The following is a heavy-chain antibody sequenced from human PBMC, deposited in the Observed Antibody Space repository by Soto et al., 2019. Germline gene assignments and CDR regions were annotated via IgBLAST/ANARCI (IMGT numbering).Heavy chain of an antibody. Sequence: QVHLLQSGAEVQKPGASVKVSCKTSGYTFNDFGITWVRQAPGLGLEWLGWIYSKAGKMNFAPKFQNRVLMTSDTSTSTAFMELTSLTFDDSAIYFCARDIAFDIDYWGQGILVTVSS. CDR3: ARDIAFDIDY. CDR1: GYTFNDFG. CDR2: IYSKAGKM. D-gene: IGHD2-15*01. J-gene: IGHJ4*02. V-gene: IGHV1-18*01.